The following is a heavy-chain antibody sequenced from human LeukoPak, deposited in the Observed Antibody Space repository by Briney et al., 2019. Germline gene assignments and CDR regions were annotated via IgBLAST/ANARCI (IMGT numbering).Heavy chain of an antibody. D-gene: IGHD3-16*02. CDR2: IYHSGST. Sequence: SQTLSLTCAVSGGSISSGGYSWSWIRQPPGKGLEWIGYIYHSGSTYYNPSLKSRVTISVDRSKNQFSLKLSSVTAADTAVYYCASSLLYDYVWGSYRSIDAFDIWGQGTMVTVSS. V-gene: IGHV4-30-2*01. CDR1: GGSISSGGYS. J-gene: IGHJ3*02. CDR3: ASSLLYDYVWGSYRSIDAFDI.